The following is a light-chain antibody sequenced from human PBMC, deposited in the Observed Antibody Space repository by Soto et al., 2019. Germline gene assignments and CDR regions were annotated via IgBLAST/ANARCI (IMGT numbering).Light chain of an antibody. Sequence: EIVLTQSPGTLSLSPGERATLSCRASQSVSGSYLAWYQQRPGQAPRLLLYGASSRATGSPDRFSGSGSGTDFTLTISRLEPEDFAVYYCQQYGSSPLTFGGGTKVEIK. J-gene: IGKJ4*01. V-gene: IGKV3-20*01. CDR1: QSVSGSY. CDR3: QQYGSSPLT. CDR2: GAS.